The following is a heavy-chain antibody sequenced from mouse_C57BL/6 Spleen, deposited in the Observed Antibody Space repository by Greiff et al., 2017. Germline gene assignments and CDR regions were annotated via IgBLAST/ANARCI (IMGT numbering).Heavy chain of an antibody. V-gene: IGHV1-55*01. CDR2: IYPGSGST. CDR3: ARGENYYGSSSYAMDY. D-gene: IGHD1-1*01. CDR1: GYTFTSYW. J-gene: IGHJ4*01. Sequence: VQLEQSGAELVKPGASVKMSCKASGYTFTSYWITWVKQRPGQGLEWIGDIYPGSGSTNYNEKFKSKATLTVDTSSSTAYMQLSSLTSEDSAVYYCARGENYYGSSSYAMDYWGQGTSVTVSS.